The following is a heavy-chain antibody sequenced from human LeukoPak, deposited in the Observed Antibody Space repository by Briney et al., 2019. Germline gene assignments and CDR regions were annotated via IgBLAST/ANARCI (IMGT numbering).Heavy chain of an antibody. CDR1: GYTFTSYY. V-gene: IGHV1-46*01. CDR2: INPSGGST. J-gene: IGHJ6*03. CDR3: ARGPEYCSGGSCYSWWYMDV. D-gene: IGHD2-15*01. Sequence: ASVKVSCKASGYTFTSYYMHWVRQAPGEGLEWMGIINPSGGSTSYAQKFQGRVTMTRNTSISTAYMELSSLRSEDTAVYYCARGPEYCSGGSCYSWWYMDVWGKGTTVTISS.